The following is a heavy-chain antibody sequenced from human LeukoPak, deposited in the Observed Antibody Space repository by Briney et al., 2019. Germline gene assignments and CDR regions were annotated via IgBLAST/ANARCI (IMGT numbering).Heavy chain of an antibody. CDR2: VYYDGTS. J-gene: IGHJ4*02. CDR3: VRHMSTNTGYFDS. CDR1: GGSINSHSYY. V-gene: IGHV4-39*01. D-gene: IGHD5-24*01. Sequence: KPSETLSLTCTVSGGSINSHSYYWGWIRQPPGKGLEWIGSVYYDGTSYSNPSLTSRAAVFVDTSRDEFSLDLSFVTAADTAVYYCVRHMSTNTGYFDSCGQGTLVSVSS.